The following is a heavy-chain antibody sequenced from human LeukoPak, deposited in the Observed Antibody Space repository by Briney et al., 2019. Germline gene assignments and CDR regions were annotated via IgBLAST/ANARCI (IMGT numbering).Heavy chain of an antibody. J-gene: IGHJ6*03. D-gene: IGHD3-22*01. Sequence: SETLSLTCTVSGGSISSYYWSWIRQPPGKGLEWIGYIYYSGSTTYNPSLKSRVTMSVDTSNNQFSLKLSSVTAADTAVYYCATIINITMIDNYYMDVCGKGTTVTVSS. V-gene: IGHV4-59*01. CDR3: ATIINITMIDNYYMDV. CDR1: GGSISSYY. CDR2: IYYSGST.